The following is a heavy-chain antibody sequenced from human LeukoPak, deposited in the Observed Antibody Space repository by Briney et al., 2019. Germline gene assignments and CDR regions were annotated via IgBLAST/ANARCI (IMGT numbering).Heavy chain of an antibody. CDR3: ASSAVAVFYYFDY. Sequence: PGRSLRLSCAASGFTFSSYAMHWVRQAPGKGLEWVAVISYDGSNKYYADSVKGRFTISRDNSKNTLYLQMNSLRAEDTAVYYCASSAVAVFYYFDYWGEGTLVTVSS. CDR1: GFTFSSYA. D-gene: IGHD6-19*01. CDR2: ISYDGSNK. J-gene: IGHJ4*02. V-gene: IGHV3-30-3*01.